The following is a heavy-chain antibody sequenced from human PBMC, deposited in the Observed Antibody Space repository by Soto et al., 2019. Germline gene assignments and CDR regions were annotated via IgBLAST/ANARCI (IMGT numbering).Heavy chain of an antibody. D-gene: IGHD6-19*01. V-gene: IGHV4-39*01. Sequence: ETLSLTCTVSGGSISSSSYYWGWIRQPPGKGLEWIGSIYYSGSTYYNPSLKSRVTISVDTSKNQFSLKLSSVTAADTAVYYSARHAVYSSGFNDYWGKGTPV. CDR1: GGSISSSSYY. CDR2: IYYSGST. CDR3: ARHAVYSSGFNDY. J-gene: IGHJ4*02.